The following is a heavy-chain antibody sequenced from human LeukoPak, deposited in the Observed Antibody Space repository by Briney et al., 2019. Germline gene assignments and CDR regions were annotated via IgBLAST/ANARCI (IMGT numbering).Heavy chain of an antibody. CDR1: GFSFSDEY. D-gene: IGHD2-21*02. J-gene: IGHJ4*02. V-gene: IGHV3-23*01. CDR2: IGASGGTT. CDR3: AREVSVPSGGACGGACYWARPFDY. Sequence: GGSLRLSCAASGFSFSDEYMSWIRQAPGKGLEWVSAIGASGGTTFYADSAKGRFTISRDNSKNTLFLQMNSLRAEDTAVYYCAREVSVPSGGACGGACYWARPFDYWGQGTLVSVSS.